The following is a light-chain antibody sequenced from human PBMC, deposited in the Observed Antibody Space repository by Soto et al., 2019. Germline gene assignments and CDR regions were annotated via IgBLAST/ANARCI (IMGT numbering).Light chain of an antibody. V-gene: IGKV3-20*01. CDR1: QTISNNY. CDR2: GAF. CDR3: QQHGITPLT. Sequence: EIVLTQSPGTLSSSPGQRVTLSCRASQTISNNYLAWYQQKPGQAPRLLIYGAFTRATGIPDRFSGSGSGTDFTITVSRLEPEDFAVYYCQQHGITPLTFGPGTKVDIK. J-gene: IGKJ3*01.